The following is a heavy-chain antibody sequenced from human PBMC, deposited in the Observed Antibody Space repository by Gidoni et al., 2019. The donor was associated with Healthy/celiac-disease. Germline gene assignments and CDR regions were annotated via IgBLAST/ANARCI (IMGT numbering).Heavy chain of an antibody. CDR1: GFTFSSYS. CDR2: ISSSSSYI. Sequence: EVQLVESGGGLVKPGGSLRLSCAASGFTFSSYSMNWVRQAPGKGLEWVSSISSSSSYIYYADSVKGRFTISRDNAKNSLYLQMNSLRAEDTAVYYCARDGDNDYGDSNWFDPWGQGTLVTVSS. CDR3: ARDGDNDYGDSNWFDP. V-gene: IGHV3-21*01. D-gene: IGHD4-17*01. J-gene: IGHJ5*02.